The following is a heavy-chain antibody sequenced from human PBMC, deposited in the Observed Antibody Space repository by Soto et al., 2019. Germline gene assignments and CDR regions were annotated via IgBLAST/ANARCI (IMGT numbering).Heavy chain of an antibody. CDR1: GYTFTNYG. J-gene: IGHJ4*02. CDR3: ARSQSGDYEGCGY. V-gene: IGHV1-18*01. Sequence: QVQLVQSGAEVKKPGASVKVSCKASGYTFTNYGINWVRQAPGQGLEWMGWISASNGNTNYAQRVQGRVTMTTDTSTSTAYTELRSLRSDDTAVYYCARSQSGDYEGCGYWGQGTLVTVSS. D-gene: IGHD4-17*01. CDR2: ISASNGNT.